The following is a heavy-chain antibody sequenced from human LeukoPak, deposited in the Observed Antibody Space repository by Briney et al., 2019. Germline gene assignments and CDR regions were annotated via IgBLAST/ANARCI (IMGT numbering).Heavy chain of an antibody. CDR1: GGSINSYY. CDR2: IYYSGST. Sequence: SETLCLTCTVSGGSINSYYWSWIRQPPGKGLEGIGHIYYSGSTNNNPSLKSRVTISVDTSKNQFSLKLSTVTAADTAVYYCASSVRYFDWTPPGGMDVWGQGTTVTVSS. D-gene: IGHD3-9*01. CDR3: ASSVRYFDWTPPGGMDV. V-gene: IGHV4-59*01. J-gene: IGHJ6*02.